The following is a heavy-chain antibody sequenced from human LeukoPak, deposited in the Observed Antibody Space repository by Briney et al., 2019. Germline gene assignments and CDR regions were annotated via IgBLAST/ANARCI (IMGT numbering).Heavy chain of an antibody. D-gene: IGHD3/OR15-3a*01. V-gene: IGHV1-2*02. Sequence: ASVKVSCKASGYTFTGYYMHWVRQAPGQGLEWMGWINPNSGGTNYAQKFQGRVTMTRDTSISTAYMELNSLRAEDTAVYYCARDRPWTKSVDYWGQGTLVTVSS. CDR2: INPNSGGT. CDR3: ARDRPWTKSVDY. J-gene: IGHJ4*02. CDR1: GYTFTGYY.